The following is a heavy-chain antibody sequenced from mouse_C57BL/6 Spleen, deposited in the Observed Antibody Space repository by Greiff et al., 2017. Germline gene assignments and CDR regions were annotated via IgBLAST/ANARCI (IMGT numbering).Heavy chain of an antibody. D-gene: IGHD1-1*01. Sequence: EVQLQQSGPVLVKPGASVKMSCKASGYTFTDYYMNWVKQSHGKSLEWIGVINPYNGGTSYNQKFKGKATLTVDKSSSTAYMELNSLTSEDSAVYYCARSGFHYYGRGYAMDYWGQGTSVTVSS. CDR1: GYTFTDYY. CDR3: ARSGFHYYGRGYAMDY. J-gene: IGHJ4*01. CDR2: INPYNGGT. V-gene: IGHV1-19*01.